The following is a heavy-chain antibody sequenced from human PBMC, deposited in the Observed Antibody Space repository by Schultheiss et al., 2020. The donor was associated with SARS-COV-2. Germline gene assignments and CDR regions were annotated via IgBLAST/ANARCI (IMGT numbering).Heavy chain of an antibody. J-gene: IGHJ6*02. V-gene: IGHV1-8*01. D-gene: IGHD3-16*01. Sequence: ASVKVSCKASGYTFTSYDINWVRQATGQGLEWMGWMNPNSGNTGYAQKFQGRVTMTRDTSTSTVYMELSSLRSEDTAVYCCARGGGYYYGMDVWGQGTTVTVSS. CDR1: GYTFTSYD. CDR3: ARGGGYYYGMDV. CDR2: MNPNSGNT.